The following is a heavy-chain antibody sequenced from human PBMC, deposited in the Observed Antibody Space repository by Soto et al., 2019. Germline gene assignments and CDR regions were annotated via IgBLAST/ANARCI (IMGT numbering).Heavy chain of an antibody. CDR1: GYTFTSYG. CDR2: ISAYNGNT. V-gene: IGHV1-18*01. D-gene: IGHD3-9*01. Sequence: ASVKVSCKASGYTFTSYGISWVRQAPGQGLEWMGWISAYNGNTNYAQKLQGRVTMTTDTSTSTAYMELRSLRSDDTAVYYCARSLPETYYDILTGYFGVNWFDPWGQGTLVTVSS. J-gene: IGHJ5*02. CDR3: ARSLPETYYDILTGYFGVNWFDP.